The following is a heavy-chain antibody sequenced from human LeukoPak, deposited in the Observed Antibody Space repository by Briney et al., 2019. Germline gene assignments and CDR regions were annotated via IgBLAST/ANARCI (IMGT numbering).Heavy chain of an antibody. J-gene: IGHJ4*02. CDR3: AKARIAVAGPFDY. CDR1: GFTFSSYS. Sequence: GGSLRLSCTASGFTFSSYSMHWVRQAPAKGLEWISYISTLSGTIFYADSVKGRFTISRDNSKNTLYLQMNSLRAEDTAVYYCAKARIAVAGPFDYWGQGTLVTVSS. D-gene: IGHD6-19*01. CDR2: ISTLSGTI. V-gene: IGHV3-48*01.